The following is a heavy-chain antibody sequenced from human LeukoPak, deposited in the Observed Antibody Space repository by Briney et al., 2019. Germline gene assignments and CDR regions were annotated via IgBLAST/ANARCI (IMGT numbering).Heavy chain of an antibody. CDR3: ARVDEFWSGYFGY. Sequence: GGSLRLSCAASGFTFSSYSMNWVRQAPGKGLEWVSYISSSRRTIYYADSVKGRFTISRDNAKNSLYLQMNSLRAEDTAVYYCARVDEFWSGYFGYWGQGTLVTVSS. CDR1: GFTFSSYS. J-gene: IGHJ4*02. V-gene: IGHV3-48*01. D-gene: IGHD3-3*01. CDR2: ISSSRRTI.